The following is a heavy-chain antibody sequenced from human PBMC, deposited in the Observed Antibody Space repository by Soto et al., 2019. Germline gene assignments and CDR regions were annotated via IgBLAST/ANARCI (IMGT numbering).Heavy chain of an antibody. Sequence: QVQLQESGPGLVKPSQTLSLTCTVSGGSISSGGYYWSWIRQHPGKGLEWIGYIYYSGSTYYNPSLKSRVTISVDTSKNQFSLKLSSVTAADTAVYYCARGGTGYSYGFAYYYYYGMDVWGQGTTVTVSS. CDR2: IYYSGST. J-gene: IGHJ6*02. CDR3: ARGGTGYSYGFAYYYYYGMDV. V-gene: IGHV4-31*03. CDR1: GGSISSGGYY. D-gene: IGHD5-18*01.